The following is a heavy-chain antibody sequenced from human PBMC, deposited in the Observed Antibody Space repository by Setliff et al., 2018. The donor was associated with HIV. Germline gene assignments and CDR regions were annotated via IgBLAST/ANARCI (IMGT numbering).Heavy chain of an antibody. CDR1: GGSISSSNW. Sequence: PSETLSLTCAVPGGSISSSNWWSWVRQAPGKGLEWVGRIKSKTDGGTTDYAAPVKGRFAISRDDSKNTLYLQMNSLKTEDTAVYYCTTDSYYYDSSGYPAEDWGQGTLVTVSS. D-gene: IGHD3-22*01. CDR2: IKSKTDGGTT. V-gene: IGHV3-15*01. J-gene: IGHJ4*02. CDR3: TTDSYYYDSSGYPAED.